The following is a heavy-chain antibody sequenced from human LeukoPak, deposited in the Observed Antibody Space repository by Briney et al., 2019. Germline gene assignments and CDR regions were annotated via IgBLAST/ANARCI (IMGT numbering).Heavy chain of an antibody. J-gene: IGHJ6*02. CDR2: ISGSGGTT. CDR3: ARDDYYDSSGYWSSYYYYGMDV. V-gene: IGHV3-23*01. D-gene: IGHD3-22*01. Sequence: GGSLRLSCAASGYTFSSYAMGWVRQAPGEGLEWVSSISGSGGTTYYADSVKGRFTISRDNSKNTLSLQMNSLRAEDTAVYYCARDDYYDSSGYWSSYYYYGMDVWGQGTTVTVSS. CDR1: GYTFSSYA.